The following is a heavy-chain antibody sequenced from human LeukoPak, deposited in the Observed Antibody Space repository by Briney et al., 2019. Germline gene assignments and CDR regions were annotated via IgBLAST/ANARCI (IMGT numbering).Heavy chain of an antibody. D-gene: IGHD3-22*01. V-gene: IGHV1-69*13. CDR3: ARAPLGYYDSSGYLGGY. CDR2: IIPTFGTA. Sequence: GASVKVSCKASGGTFSSYAISWVRQAPGQGLEWMGGIIPTFGTANYAQKFQGRVTITADESTSTAYMELSSLRSEDTAVYYCARAPLGYYDSSGYLGGYWGQGTLVTVSS. CDR1: GGTFSSYA. J-gene: IGHJ4*02.